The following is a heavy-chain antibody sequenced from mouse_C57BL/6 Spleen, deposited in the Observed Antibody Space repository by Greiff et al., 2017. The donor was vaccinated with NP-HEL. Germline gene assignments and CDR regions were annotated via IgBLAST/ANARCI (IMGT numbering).Heavy chain of an antibody. D-gene: IGHD1-1*01. CDR3: ARFDSSSYYFDY. Sequence: EVQLQQSGPELVKPGASVKISCKASGYTFTDYYMNWVKQSHGKSLEWIGDINPNNGGTSYNQKFKGKATLTVDKSSSTAYMELRSLTSEDSAVYYCARFDSSSYYFDYWGQGTTLTVSS. CDR2: INPNNGGT. CDR1: GYTFTDYY. V-gene: IGHV1-26*01. J-gene: IGHJ2*01.